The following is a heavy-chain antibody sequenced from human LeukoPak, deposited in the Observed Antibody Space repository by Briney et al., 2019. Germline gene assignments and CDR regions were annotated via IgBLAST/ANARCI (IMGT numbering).Heavy chain of an antibody. CDR2: IGGSGGGT. J-gene: IGHJ4*02. CDR3: AKLATAMVYSPSDY. D-gene: IGHD5-18*01. V-gene: IGHV3-23*01. CDR1: GFTFSSYA. Sequence: PGGSLRLSCAASGFTFSSYAMSWVRQAPGKGLEWVSSIGGSGGGTYYADSVKGRFTISRDNSKNTLYLQMSSLRAEDTAVYYCAKLATAMVYSPSDYWGQGTLVTVSS.